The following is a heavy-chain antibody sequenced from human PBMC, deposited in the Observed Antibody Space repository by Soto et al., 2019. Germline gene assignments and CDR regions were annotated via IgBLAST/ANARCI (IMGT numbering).Heavy chain of an antibody. CDR2: IKGDGSDA. CDR3: ARDPVTSD. V-gene: IGHV3-7*03. CDR1: GFTLSNFY. Sequence: EVQLVESGGGLVQSGGSLRLSCAASGFTLSNFYISWVRQAPGKGLEWLGNIKGDGSDAHYVDSVKGRFTISRDNAGNSIYLQMNNLRAEDTAMYYCARDPVTSDWGQGTLVTVSS. J-gene: IGHJ4*02.